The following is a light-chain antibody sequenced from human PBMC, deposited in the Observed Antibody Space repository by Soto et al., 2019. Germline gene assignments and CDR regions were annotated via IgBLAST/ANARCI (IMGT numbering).Light chain of an antibody. CDR2: EVS. CDR1: QSLIHSDGNTY. Sequence: DAVMTQSPLSLPVTLGQPASISCRSSQSLIHSDGNTYLNWFQQRLGQSPRRLIYEVSDRDSGVLDRFSGSGSGTDFTLKISRVEVEDFGVYYCMQGTQGPWTFGQGNEVQIK. CDR3: MQGTQGPWT. J-gene: IGKJ1*01. V-gene: IGKV2-30*02.